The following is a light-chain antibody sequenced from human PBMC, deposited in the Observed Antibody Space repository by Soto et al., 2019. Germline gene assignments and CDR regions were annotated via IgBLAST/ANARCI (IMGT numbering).Light chain of an antibody. J-gene: IGLJ1*01. V-gene: IGLV1-44*01. CDR3: AAWDDSFNGNV. CDR1: SSNIGSNT. CDR2: TNN. Sequence: QSVVTQPPSASGTPGQRVTISCSGSSSNIGSNTVNWYQQLPGTAPKLLIYTNNQRPSGVPDRFSGSKSGTSASLAISGLHSEDEADYYCAAWDDSFNGNVFGTGTKLTVL.